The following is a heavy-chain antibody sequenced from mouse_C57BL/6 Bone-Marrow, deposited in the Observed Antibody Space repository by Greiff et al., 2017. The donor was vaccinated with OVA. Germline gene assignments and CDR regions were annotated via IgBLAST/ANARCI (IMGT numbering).Heavy chain of an antibody. Sequence: VKLMESGPELVKPGASVKISCKASGYAFSSSWLNWVKQRPGQGLEWIGRIYPGDGDTNYNGKFKGKATLTADKSSSTAYMQLSSLTSEDSAVYFCARTTVDYWGQGTTLTVSS. CDR1: GYAFSSSW. CDR3: ARTTVDY. J-gene: IGHJ2*01. CDR2: IYPGDGDT. V-gene: IGHV1-82*01. D-gene: IGHD1-1*01.